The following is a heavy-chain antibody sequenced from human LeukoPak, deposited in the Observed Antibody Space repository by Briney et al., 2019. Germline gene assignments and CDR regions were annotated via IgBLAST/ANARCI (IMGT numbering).Heavy chain of an antibody. J-gene: IGHJ6*02. CDR3: ARDIRIYGEYYYYGMDV. Sequence: GRSLRLSCAASGFTFSSYAMHWVPQAPGKGLEWVAVISYDGSNKYYADSVKGRFTISRDNSKNTLYLKMNSLRAEDTAVYYWARDIRIYGEYYYYGMDVWGQGTTVTVSS. V-gene: IGHV3-30-3*01. CDR1: GFTFSSYA. CDR2: ISYDGSNK. D-gene: IGHD4-17*01.